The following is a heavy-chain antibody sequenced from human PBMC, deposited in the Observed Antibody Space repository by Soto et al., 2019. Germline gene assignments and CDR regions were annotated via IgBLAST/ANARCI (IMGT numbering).Heavy chain of an antibody. CDR2: IIPIFGTA. D-gene: IGHD1-26*01. CDR3: ARLRPRSGWFDP. J-gene: IGHJ5*02. V-gene: IGHV1-69*13. CDR1: GGTFSSYS. Sequence: SVKVSCKASGGTFSSYSISWVRQAPGQGLEWMGGIIPIFGTANYAQKFQGRVTITADESTSTAYMELSSLRSEDTAVYYCARLRPRSGWFDPWGQGTLVTVSS.